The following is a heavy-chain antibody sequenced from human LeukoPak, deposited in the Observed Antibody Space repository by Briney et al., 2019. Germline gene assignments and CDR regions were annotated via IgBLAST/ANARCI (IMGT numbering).Heavy chain of an antibody. CDR1: GFPFSSYS. D-gene: IGHD2-2*01. CDR2: INSSSSTI. J-gene: IGHJ3*02. V-gene: IGHV3-48*02. Sequence: GGSLTLSCTASGFPFSSYSMNWVRQAPGKGLEWVSYINSSSSTIYYADSVKGQFNISRENDKNSMYLQMNSLRDEDTAVYYCARDYAYAFDIWGQGTMVTVSS. CDR3: ARDYAYAFDI.